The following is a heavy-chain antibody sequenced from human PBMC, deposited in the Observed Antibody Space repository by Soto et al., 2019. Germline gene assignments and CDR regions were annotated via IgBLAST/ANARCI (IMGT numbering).Heavy chain of an antibody. D-gene: IGHD5-18*01. J-gene: IGHJ4*02. Sequence: GGSLRLSCAASGFTFSSYAMSWVRQAPGKGLEWVSAISGSGGSTYYADSVKGRFTISRDNSKNTLYLQMNSLRAEDTAVYYCAKDRSAYSYGTLYYFDYWGQGTLVTSPQ. CDR1: GFTFSSYA. CDR2: ISGSGGST. CDR3: AKDRSAYSYGTLYYFDY. V-gene: IGHV3-23*01.